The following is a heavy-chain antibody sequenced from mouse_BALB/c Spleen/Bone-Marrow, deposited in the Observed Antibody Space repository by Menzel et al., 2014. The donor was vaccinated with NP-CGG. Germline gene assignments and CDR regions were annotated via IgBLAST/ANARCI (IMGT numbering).Heavy chain of an antibody. J-gene: IGHJ4*01. Sequence: ESGPGLVKPSQSLSLTCSVTGYSVTSGYYWNWIRQFPGNKLEWMGYISYDGSNNYNPSLKNRISITRDTSKNQFFLKLNSVTTEDRATYYCAYYYYAMDYWGQGTSVTVSS. CDR2: ISYDGSN. V-gene: IGHV3-6*02. CDR3: AYYYYAMDY. CDR1: GYSVTSGYY.